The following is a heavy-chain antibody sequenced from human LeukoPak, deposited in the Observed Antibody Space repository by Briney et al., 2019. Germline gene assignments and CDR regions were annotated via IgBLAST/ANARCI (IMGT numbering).Heavy chain of an antibody. V-gene: IGHV3-23*01. CDR3: AKDRPPNRTGTTAYFDF. CDR2: ISGSGGTT. Sequence: GGSLRLSCAASGFTFSSYAISWVRQAPGKGLEWVSAISGSGGTTYYADSVKGRFTISRDNSKNTLYLQMDSLRAEDTAVYYCAKDRPPNRTGTTAYFDFWGQGTLVTVSS. D-gene: IGHD1-1*01. CDR1: GFTFSSYA. J-gene: IGHJ4*02.